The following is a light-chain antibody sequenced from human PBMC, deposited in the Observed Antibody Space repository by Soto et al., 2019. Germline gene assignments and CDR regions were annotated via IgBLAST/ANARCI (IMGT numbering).Light chain of an antibody. V-gene: IGKV2-28*01. J-gene: IGKJ5*01. CDR1: QSLLHSNGYNY. CDR3: MQTLQTPPT. CDR2: LGS. Sequence: DIVMTQTPLSLPVTPGEPASISCRSSQSLLHSNGYNYLNWYLQKPGQSPHLLIYLGSNRASGVPDRFSGSGSGTEFTLKISRVGAEDAGVYYCMQTLQTPPTFGQGTRLEIK.